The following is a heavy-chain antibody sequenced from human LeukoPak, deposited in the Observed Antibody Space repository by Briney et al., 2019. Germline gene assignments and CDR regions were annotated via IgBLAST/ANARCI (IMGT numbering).Heavy chain of an antibody. J-gene: IGHJ4*02. D-gene: IGHD2-2*01. CDR1: GGSISSSNYY. CDR2: IYYSGST. Sequence: PSETLSLTCTVSGGSISSSNYYWGWIRQPPGKGLEWIGSIYYSGSTSYNPSLKSRVTISVDTSKNQFSLKLSSVTAADTAVYYCARGRRVVAAAMWKRVYFDLWGQGTLVTVSS. V-gene: IGHV4-39*07. CDR3: ARGRRVVAAAMWKRVYFDL.